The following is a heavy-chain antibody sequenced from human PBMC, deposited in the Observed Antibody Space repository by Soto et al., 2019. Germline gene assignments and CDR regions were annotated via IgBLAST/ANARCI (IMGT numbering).Heavy chain of an antibody. CDR2: IKQDGSEK. CDR3: ARHIVGATTPNAFDI. J-gene: IGHJ3*02. D-gene: IGHD1-26*01. V-gene: IGHV3-7*01. CDR1: GFTFSTFW. Sequence: GGSLRLSCAASGFTFSTFWMSWVRQAPGKGLEWVANIKQDGSEKYYVDSMKGRFTISRDNAKNLLYLQMNSLRTDDTAVYYCARHIVGATTPNAFDIRGQGTMVTVSS.